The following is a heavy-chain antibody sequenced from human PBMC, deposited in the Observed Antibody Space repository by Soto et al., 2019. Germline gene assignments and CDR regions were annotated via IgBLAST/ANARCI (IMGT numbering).Heavy chain of an antibody. CDR2: ISYDGSNK. J-gene: IGHJ5*02. CDR3: ARDGSIAAAGTLSNWFDP. D-gene: IGHD6-13*01. Sequence: SLRLSCAASGFTFSSYAMHWVRQAPGKGLEWVAVISYDGSNKYYADSVKGRFTISRDNSKNTLYLQMNSLRAEDTAVYYCARDGSIAAAGTLSNWFDPWGQGTLVTVSS. V-gene: IGHV3-30-3*01. CDR1: GFTFSSYA.